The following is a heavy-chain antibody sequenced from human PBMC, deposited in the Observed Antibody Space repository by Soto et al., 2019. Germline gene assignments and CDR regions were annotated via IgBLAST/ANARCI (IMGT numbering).Heavy chain of an antibody. D-gene: IGHD3-10*01. CDR1: GYTFTSYG. CDR3: ARDRYGSGSIPFGGFDY. CDR2: ISAYNGNT. Sequence: QVQLVQSGAEVKKPGASVKVSCKASGYTFTSYGISWVRQAPGQGLEWMGWISAYNGNTNYAQKLQSRVTMTTDTSTSTAYMELRSRRSDDTAVYYVARDRYGSGSIPFGGFDYWGQGTLVTDSS. J-gene: IGHJ4*02. V-gene: IGHV1-18*01.